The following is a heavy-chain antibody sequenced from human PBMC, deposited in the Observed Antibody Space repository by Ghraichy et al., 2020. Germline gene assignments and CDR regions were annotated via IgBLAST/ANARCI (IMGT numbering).Heavy chain of an antibody. V-gene: IGHV4-34*01. Sequence: SETLSLTCAVYGGSFSGYYWSWIRQPPGKGLEWIGEINHSGSTNYNPSLKSRVTISVDTSKNQFSLKLSSVTAADTAVYYCARGGSGSYRRIYYYGMDVWGQGTMVTVSS. CDR2: INHSGST. D-gene: IGHD3-10*01. J-gene: IGHJ6*02. CDR3: ARGGSGSYRRIYYYGMDV. CDR1: GGSFSGYY.